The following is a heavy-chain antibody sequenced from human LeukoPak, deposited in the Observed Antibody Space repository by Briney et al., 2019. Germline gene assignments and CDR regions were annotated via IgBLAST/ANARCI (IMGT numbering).Heavy chain of an antibody. D-gene: IGHD3-10*01. V-gene: IGHV1-18*01. Sequence: ASVKVSCKASGYTFTSYGISWVRQAPGQGLEWMGWISAYNGNTNYAQKLQGRVTMTTDTSTSTAYMELRSLRSDDTAVYYCASQHGSGSYYTPALFDPWGQGTLVTVPS. CDR3: ASQHGSGSYYTPALFDP. CDR2: ISAYNGNT. J-gene: IGHJ5*02. CDR1: GYTFTSYG.